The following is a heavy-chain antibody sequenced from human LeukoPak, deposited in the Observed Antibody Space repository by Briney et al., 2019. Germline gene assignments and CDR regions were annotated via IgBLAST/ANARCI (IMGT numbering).Heavy chain of an antibody. CDR2: ISYSGST. J-gene: IGHJ4*02. D-gene: IGHD1-26*01. CDR3: ARHVKSGSSGGNFDY. Sequence: SETLSLTCTVSGGSISSSPYYWGWIRQSPGKGLEWIGSISYSGSTFYNPSRKSRLIISVDTSKNQFSLKLSSVTAADTAVYYCARHVKSGSSGGNFDYWGQGTLVTVSS. V-gene: IGHV4-39*01. CDR1: GGSISSSPYY.